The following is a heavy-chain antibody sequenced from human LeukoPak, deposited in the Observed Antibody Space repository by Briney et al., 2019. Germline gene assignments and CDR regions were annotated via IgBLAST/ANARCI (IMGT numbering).Heavy chain of an antibody. J-gene: IGHJ3*02. CDR3: AGMFAGDYGDAFDI. CDR2: IYYSGIP. Sequence: PSETLSLTCTGSGGSISSSHYYWGWIRQTPGQGLEWIGSIYYSGIPYYNPSLKSRVTMSIDTSTNQFSLQLSSVTAADTAVYYCAGMFAGDYGDAFDIWRQGTMVTVSS. CDR1: GGSISSSHYY. D-gene: IGHD4-17*01. V-gene: IGHV4-39*07.